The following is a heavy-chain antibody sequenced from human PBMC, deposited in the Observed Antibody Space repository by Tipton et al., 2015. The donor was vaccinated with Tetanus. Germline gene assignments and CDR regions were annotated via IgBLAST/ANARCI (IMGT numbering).Heavy chain of an antibody. CDR2: IIPIFGTA. V-gene: IGHV1-69*01. CDR3: ARGRTRDGYNLDAFDI. J-gene: IGHJ3*02. Sequence: QLVQSGPEVKKPGSSVKVSCKASGGTFSSYAISWVRQAPGQGLEWMGGIIPIFGTANYAQKFQGRVTITADESTSTAYMELSSLRSEDTAVYYCARGRTRDGYNLDAFDIWGQGTMVPVSS. CDR1: GGTFSSYA. D-gene: IGHD5-24*01.